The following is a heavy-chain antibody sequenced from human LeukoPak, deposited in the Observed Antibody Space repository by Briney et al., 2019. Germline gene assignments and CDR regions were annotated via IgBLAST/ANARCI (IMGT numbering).Heavy chain of an antibody. CDR3: ARDAQWLVFDY. V-gene: IGHV3-30*03. Sequence: GRSLRLSCAASGFTFSSYGMHWVRQAPGKGLERVAVISYDGSNKYYADSVKGRFTISRDNSKNTLYLQMNSLRAEDTAVYYCARDAQWLVFDYWGQGTLVTVSS. CDR1: GFTFSSYG. D-gene: IGHD6-19*01. J-gene: IGHJ4*02. CDR2: ISYDGSNK.